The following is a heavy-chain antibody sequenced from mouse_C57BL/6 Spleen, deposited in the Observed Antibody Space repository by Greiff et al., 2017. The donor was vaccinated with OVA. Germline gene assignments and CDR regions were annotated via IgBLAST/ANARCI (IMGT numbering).Heavy chain of an antibody. D-gene: IGHD2-5*01. V-gene: IGHV1-82*01. J-gene: IGHJ4*01. Sequence: VQLQQSGPELVKPGASVKISCKASGYAFSSSWMNWVKQRPGKGLEWIGRIYPGDGDTNYNGKFKGKATLTADKSSSTAYMQLSSLTSEDSAVYFCARSDYSNSYAMDYWGQGTSVTVSS. CDR1: GYAFSSSW. CDR2: IYPGDGDT. CDR3: ARSDYSNSYAMDY.